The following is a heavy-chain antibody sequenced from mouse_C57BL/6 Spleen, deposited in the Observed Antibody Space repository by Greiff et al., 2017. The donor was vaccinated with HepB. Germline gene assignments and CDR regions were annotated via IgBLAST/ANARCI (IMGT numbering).Heavy chain of an antibody. Sequence: EVQLVESGGGLVKPGGSLKLSCAASGFTFSDYGMHWVRQAPEKGLEWVAYISSGSSTIYYADTVKCRFTISRDNAKNTLFLQMTSMRSEDTAMYYCATGYFDVWGTGTTVTVSS. CDR3: ATGYFDV. CDR1: GFTFSDYG. CDR2: ISSGSSTI. V-gene: IGHV5-17*01. J-gene: IGHJ1*03.